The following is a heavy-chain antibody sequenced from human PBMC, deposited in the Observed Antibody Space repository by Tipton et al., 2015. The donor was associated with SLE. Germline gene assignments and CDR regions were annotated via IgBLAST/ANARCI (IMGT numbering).Heavy chain of an antibody. Sequence: QVQLVQSGAEVKKPGSSVKVSCRASGVTFRNYNTIWVRQAPGQGLEWMGGIIPLFGTTNYAHKLQGRVTITADESTSTAYMELSSLRSEDTAVYYCANDYGARLYYGMDVWGQGTLVTVSS. CDR2: IIPLFGTT. V-gene: IGHV1-69*01. CDR3: ANDYGARLYYGMDV. J-gene: IGHJ6*02. D-gene: IGHD4-17*01. CDR1: GVTFRNYN.